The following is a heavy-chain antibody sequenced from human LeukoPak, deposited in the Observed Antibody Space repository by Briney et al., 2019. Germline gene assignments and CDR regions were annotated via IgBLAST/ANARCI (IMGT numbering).Heavy chain of an antibody. V-gene: IGHV3-9*01. CDR1: GLTFDDYA. D-gene: IGHD3-9*01. Sequence: PGRSLRLSCAASGLTFDDYAMHWVRQAPGKGLEWVSGISWNSGSIGYADSVKGRFTISRDNAKNSLYLQMNGLRAEDTALYYCAKASRGDGRYFDWLFSYYFDYWGQGTLVTVSS. CDR3: AKASRGDGRYFDWLFSYYFDY. J-gene: IGHJ4*02. CDR2: ISWNSGSI.